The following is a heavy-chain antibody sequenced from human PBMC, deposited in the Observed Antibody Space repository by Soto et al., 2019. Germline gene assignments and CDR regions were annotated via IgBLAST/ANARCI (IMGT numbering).Heavy chain of an antibody. J-gene: IGHJ3*02. CDR2: ITAVGGTT. CDR3: AKCLQVNWNYDAFHI. Sequence: EVKLLESGGGLVQPGGSLRLSCAASGFTFSSYSMSWVRQAPGKGLEWVSHITAVGGTTYYADSVKGRFTISRDSSRNTLYLQMNSLRAEGTALYYCAKCLQVNWNYDAFHIWGQGTMVTVSS. V-gene: IGHV3-23*01. CDR1: GFTFSSYS. D-gene: IGHD1-7*01.